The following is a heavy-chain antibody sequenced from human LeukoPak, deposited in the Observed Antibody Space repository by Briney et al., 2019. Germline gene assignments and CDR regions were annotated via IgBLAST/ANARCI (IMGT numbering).Heavy chain of an antibody. D-gene: IGHD3-22*01. CDR2: LSGRDGST. J-gene: IGHJ4*02. V-gene: IGHV3-23*01. Sequence: GGSLRLSCTASGFSFSDYAMSWVRQAPGKGLEWVSGLSGRDGSTYYANSVKGRFTISSDNSKNTLYLQMNSLRAEDTAVYYCAREYYSDSSGSDYWGQGTLVTVSS. CDR1: GFSFSDYA. CDR3: AREYYSDSSGSDY.